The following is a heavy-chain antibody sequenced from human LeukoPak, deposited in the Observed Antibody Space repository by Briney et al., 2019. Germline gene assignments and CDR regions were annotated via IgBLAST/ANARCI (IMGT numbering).Heavy chain of an antibody. Sequence: PSETLSLTCAVYGGSFSGYYWSWIRQPPGKGLEWIGEINHSGSTNYNPSLKSRVTISVDTSKTPFSLKLSSVTAADTAVYYCARGKVAKGYYYYYGMDVWGKGTTVTVSS. CDR3: ARGKVAKGYYYYYGMDV. CDR2: INHSGST. V-gene: IGHV4-34*01. CDR1: GGSFSGYY. J-gene: IGHJ6*04. D-gene: IGHD5-12*01.